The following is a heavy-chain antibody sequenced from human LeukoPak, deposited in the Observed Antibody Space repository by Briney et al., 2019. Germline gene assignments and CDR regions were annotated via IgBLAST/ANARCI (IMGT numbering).Heavy chain of an antibody. CDR1: GGSISGAYY. Sequence: SETLSLTCTVSGGSISGAYYWSWIRQPPGKGLEWIGYIYYTGTTDSNPSLKSRVTISLDTSKNQFSLNLSSVTAADTTVYYCARRWVYDKRAFDAWGQGTMVTVSS. J-gene: IGHJ3*01. CDR3: ARRWVYDKRAFDA. D-gene: IGHD3-16*01. CDR2: IYYTGTT. V-gene: IGHV4-59*08.